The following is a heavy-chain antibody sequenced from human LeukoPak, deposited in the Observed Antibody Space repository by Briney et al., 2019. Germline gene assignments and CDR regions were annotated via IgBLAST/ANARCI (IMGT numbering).Heavy chain of an antibody. D-gene: IGHD3-3*01. CDR3: ARRGITISGVLVYHYSGLDV. J-gene: IGHJ6*02. CDR1: GFTFSSHW. CDR2: IKEDGSEK. V-gene: IGHV3-7*01. Sequence: GGSLRLSCAGSGFTFSSHWMNWVRQASGKGLEWVASIKEDGSEKHYVDSVSGRFTISRDNAKNSLHLQMSSLRAEDTAVYYCARRGITISGVLVYHYSGLDVWGQGTTVTVSS.